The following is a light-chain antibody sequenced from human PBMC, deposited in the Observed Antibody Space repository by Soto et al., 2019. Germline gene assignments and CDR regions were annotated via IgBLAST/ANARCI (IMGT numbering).Light chain of an antibody. Sequence: DIHMTQSPSSLSAALGDRVTITFRASQSISSYLNWYQQKPGKAPKLLIYAASSLQSGVPSRFSGSGSGTDFTLTISSLQPEDFATYYCQQSYSTPSTFGQGTKVDI. J-gene: IGKJ1*01. V-gene: IGKV1-39*01. CDR2: AAS. CDR1: QSISSY. CDR3: QQSYSTPST.